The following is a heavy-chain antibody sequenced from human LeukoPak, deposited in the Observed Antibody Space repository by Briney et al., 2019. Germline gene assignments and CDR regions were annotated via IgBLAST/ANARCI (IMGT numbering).Heavy chain of an antibody. V-gene: IGHV3-7*01. J-gene: IGHJ6*02. D-gene: IGHD6-19*01. CDR2: IKQDGSEK. Sequence: GGSPRLSCAASGFTFSSYWMSWVRQAPGKGLEWVANIKQDGSEKYYVDSVKGRFTISRDNAKNSLYLQMNSLRAEDTAVYYCARTYSSGWTRAHYYYYGMDVWGQGTTVTVSS. CDR3: ARTYSSGWTRAHYYYYGMDV. CDR1: GFTFSSYW.